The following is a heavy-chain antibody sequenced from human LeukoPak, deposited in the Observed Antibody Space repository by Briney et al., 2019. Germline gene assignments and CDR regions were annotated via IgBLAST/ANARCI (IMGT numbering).Heavy chain of an antibody. J-gene: IGHJ4*02. CDR1: GFTFSRYS. Sequence: GGSLRLSCAASGFTFSRYSMNWVRQAPGKRLEWVSSISSSSSFIYYADSVKGRFTISRDNAKNSLYLQMNSLRAEDTAVYYCARDPPLGSCSTISCPHLDYWGQGTLLTVSS. V-gene: IGHV3-21*01. CDR2: ISSSSSFI. D-gene: IGHD2-2*01. CDR3: ARDPPLGSCSTISCPHLDY.